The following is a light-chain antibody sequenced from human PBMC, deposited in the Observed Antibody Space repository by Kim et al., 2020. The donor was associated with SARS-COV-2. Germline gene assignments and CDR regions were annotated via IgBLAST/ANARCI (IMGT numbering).Light chain of an antibody. V-gene: IGLV1-51*01. CDR2: DNN. CDR1: SSNIGNNY. J-gene: IGLJ1*01. Sequence: GQKVTLSCAGSSSNIGNNYVSWYQQLPGTAPKLLIYDNNKRPSGIPDRFSGSKSGTSATLGITGLQTGDEADYYCGTWDSSLSVYVFGTGTKVTVL. CDR3: GTWDSSLSVYV.